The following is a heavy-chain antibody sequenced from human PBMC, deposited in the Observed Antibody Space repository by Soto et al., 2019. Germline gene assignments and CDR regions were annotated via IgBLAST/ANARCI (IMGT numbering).Heavy chain of an antibody. CDR2: IIPIFCTA. V-gene: IGHV1-69*06. CDR3: AIDAPMTGAVETKYLAS. CDR1: GGTFSSYA. D-gene: IGHD3-9*01. Sequence: GSSVKVSCKASGGTFSSYAISWVRQAPGQGLEWMGCIIPIFCTANYAQKFQGRVTITADKSTSTAYMKLSILRSEATAVYYCAIDAPMTGAVETKYLASWGQGPLV. J-gene: IGHJ4*02.